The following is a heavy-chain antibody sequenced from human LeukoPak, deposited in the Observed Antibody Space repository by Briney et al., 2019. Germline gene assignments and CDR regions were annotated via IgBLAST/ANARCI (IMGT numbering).Heavy chain of an antibody. Sequence: ASVKVSCKASGGTFSSYAISWVRQAPGQGLEWMGGIIPIFGTANYAQKFQGRVTITADESTSTAYMELSSLRSEDTAVYYWAGGGRTELFDYWGQGTLVTVSS. V-gene: IGHV1-69*13. CDR1: GGTFSSYA. CDR3: AGGGRTELFDY. CDR2: IIPIFGTA. J-gene: IGHJ4*02. D-gene: IGHD1-26*01.